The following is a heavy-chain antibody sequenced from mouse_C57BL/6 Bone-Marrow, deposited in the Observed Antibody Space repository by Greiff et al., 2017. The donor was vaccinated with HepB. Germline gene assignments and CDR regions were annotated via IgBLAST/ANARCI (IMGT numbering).Heavy chain of an antibody. V-gene: IGHV7-1*01. CDR1: GFTFSDFY. J-gene: IGHJ1*03. CDR2: SRNKANDYTT. D-gene: IGHD1-1*01. CDR3: ARDADYYGRPYWYFDV. Sequence: EVKLVESGGGLVQSGRSLRLSCATSGFTFSDFYMEWVRQAPGKGLEWIAASRNKANDYTTEYSASVKGRFIVSRDTSQSILYLQMNALRAEDTAIYYCARDADYYGRPYWYFDVWGTGTTVTVSS.